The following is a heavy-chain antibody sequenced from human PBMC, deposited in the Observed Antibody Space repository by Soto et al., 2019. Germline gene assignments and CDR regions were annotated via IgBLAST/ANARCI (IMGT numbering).Heavy chain of an antibody. CDR2: ISGSGGST. Sequence: EVQLLESGGGLVQPGGSLRLSCAASGLTFSSYAMSWVRQAPGKGLEWVSAISGSGGSTYYADSVKGRFTISRDNSKITLYLQMNSLRAEETAVDYCAKEGWWVFDYWGQGSLVTVSS. CDR3: AKEGWWVFDY. D-gene: IGHD2-15*01. V-gene: IGHV3-23*01. J-gene: IGHJ4*02. CDR1: GLTFSSYA.